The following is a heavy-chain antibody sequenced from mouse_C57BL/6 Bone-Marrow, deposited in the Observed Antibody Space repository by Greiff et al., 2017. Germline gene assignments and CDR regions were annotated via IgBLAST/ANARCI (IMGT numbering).Heavy chain of an antibody. CDR1: GYTFTSHW. J-gene: IGHJ1*03. CDR2: IFPGSGST. V-gene: IGHV1-56*01. CDR3: ARSSTTVVAPYWYFDV. Sequence: QVQLQQSGPELVRPGASVKISCKAPGYTFTSHWMQWVRQRPGQGLEWIGEIFPGSGSTYYNEKFKGKATLTVDPSSSTAYMQLSSLTSEDSAVYFCARSSTTVVAPYWYFDVWGTGTTVTVSS. D-gene: IGHD1-1*01.